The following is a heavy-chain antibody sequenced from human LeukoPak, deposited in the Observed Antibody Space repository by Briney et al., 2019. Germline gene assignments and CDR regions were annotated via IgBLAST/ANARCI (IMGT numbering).Heavy chain of an antibody. CDR2: IYYSGST. D-gene: IGHD6-19*01. CDR3: ARNLGGAAVAGYYFDY. V-gene: IGHV4-59*01. J-gene: IGHJ4*02. CDR1: GGSISSYY. Sequence: SETLSLTCTVSGGSISSYYWSWIRQPPGKGLEWIGYIYYSGSTKYNPSLKSRVTISVDTSKKQFSLKLTSVTAADTAVYYCARNLGGAAVAGYYFDYWGQGTLVTVSS.